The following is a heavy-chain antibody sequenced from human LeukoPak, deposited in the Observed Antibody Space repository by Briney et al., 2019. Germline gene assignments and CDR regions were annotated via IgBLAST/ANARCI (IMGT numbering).Heavy chain of an antibody. CDR1: GGSFSGYY. J-gene: IGHJ5*02. CDR3: ARGTPHYYGSGSHYISRFDP. CDR2: INHSGST. Sequence: PSETLSLTCAVYGGSFSGYYWSWIRQPPGKGLEWIGEINHSGSTNYNPSLKSRVTISLDTSKNHFSLKLSSVTAADTAVYYCARGTPHYYGSGSHYISRFDPWGQGTLVTVSS. D-gene: IGHD3-10*01. V-gene: IGHV4-34*01.